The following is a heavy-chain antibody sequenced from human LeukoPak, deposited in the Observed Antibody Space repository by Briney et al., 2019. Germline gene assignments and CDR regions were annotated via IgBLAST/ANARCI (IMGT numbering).Heavy chain of an antibody. D-gene: IGHD3-3*01. V-gene: IGHV3-7*01. CDR3: ASGTQNYDFWSGYFLGVFDY. Sequence: GGSLRLSSAASGFTFSIYWMSWVRQAPGKGLEWVANIKQDGSEKYYVDSVKGRFTISRDNAKNSLYLQMNSLRAEDTAVYYCASGTQNYDFWSGYFLGVFDYWGQGTLVTVSS. J-gene: IGHJ4*02. CDR1: GFTFSIYW. CDR2: IKQDGSEK.